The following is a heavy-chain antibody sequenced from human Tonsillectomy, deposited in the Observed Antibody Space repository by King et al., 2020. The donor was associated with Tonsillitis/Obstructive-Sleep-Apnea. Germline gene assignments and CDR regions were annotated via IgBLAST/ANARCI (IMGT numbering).Heavy chain of an antibody. CDR2: ISGSGDST. Sequence: VQLVESGGGLVQPGGSLRLSCAASGFTFSSYAMSWVRQAPGKGLEWVSAISGSGDSTYYADSVKGRFTISRDNSKNTLYLQMNSLRAEDTAVYYCAIDLGLFGGTFTMIVVVFDYWGQGTLVTVSS. CDR3: AIDLGLFGGTFTMIVVVFDY. J-gene: IGHJ4*02. CDR1: GFTFSSYA. D-gene: IGHD3-22*01. V-gene: IGHV3-23*04.